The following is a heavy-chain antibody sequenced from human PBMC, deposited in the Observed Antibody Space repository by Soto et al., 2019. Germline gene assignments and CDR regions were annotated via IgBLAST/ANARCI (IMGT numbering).Heavy chain of an antibody. J-gene: IGHJ4*02. D-gene: IGHD2-15*01. V-gene: IGHV3-30-3*01. CDR1: GFTFSSYA. CDR3: AREILVVVVAATRGFGY. CDR2: ISYDGSNK. Sequence: GGSLRLSCAASGFTFSSYAMHWVRQAPGKGLEWVAVISYDGSNKYYADSVKGRFTISRDNSKNTLYLQMNSLRAEDTAVYYCAREILVVVVAATRGFGYWGQGTLVTVS.